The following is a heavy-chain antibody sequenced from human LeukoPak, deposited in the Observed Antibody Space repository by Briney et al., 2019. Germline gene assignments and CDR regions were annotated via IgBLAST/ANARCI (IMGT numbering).Heavy chain of an antibody. CDR3: ARMVDCSGGSCQYYFDY. Sequence: GESLKISCKGSRYSFTTYWIGWVRQMPGKGLEWMGVIYPDDSDTRYSPSFQGQVTISADKSISTAYLQWSSLKASDTAMYHCARMVDCSGGSCQYYFDYWGQGTLVTVSS. CDR1: RYSFTTYW. J-gene: IGHJ4*02. V-gene: IGHV5-51*01. D-gene: IGHD2-15*01. CDR2: IYPDDSDT.